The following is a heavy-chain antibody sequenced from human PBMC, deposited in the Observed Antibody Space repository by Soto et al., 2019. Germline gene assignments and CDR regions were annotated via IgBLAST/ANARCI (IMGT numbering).Heavy chain of an antibody. CDR1: GFTFSDYY. CDR3: TRDQSDILTGYPYSYSYMDV. D-gene: IGHD3-9*01. V-gene: IGHV3-11*06. CDR2: IRSSSSYT. J-gene: IGHJ6*03. Sequence: GGSLRLSWAASGFTFSDYYMSWIRQAPGKGLEWVSYIRSSSSYTSYADSMKGRFAISRENAENSLYLQKNSLSAEDTAVYCCTRDQSDILTGYPYSYSYMDVWGKGTTVTVSS.